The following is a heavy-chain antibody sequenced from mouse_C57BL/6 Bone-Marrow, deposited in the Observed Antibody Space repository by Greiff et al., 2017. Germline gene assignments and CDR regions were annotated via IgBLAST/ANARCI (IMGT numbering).Heavy chain of an antibody. CDR2: IYPTSGRT. CDR1: GYTFTSYW. Sequence: QVQLQQPGAELVKPGASVKMSCKASGYTFTSYWITWVKQRPGQGLEWIGDIYPTSGRTNYNEKFTSKAILTVDTSSNTAYMQLSSLTSEDSAVFDCARSGPLGRSFDYWGQGTTLTVSS. V-gene: IGHV1-55*01. D-gene: IGHD4-1*01. CDR3: ARSGPLGRSFDY. J-gene: IGHJ2*01.